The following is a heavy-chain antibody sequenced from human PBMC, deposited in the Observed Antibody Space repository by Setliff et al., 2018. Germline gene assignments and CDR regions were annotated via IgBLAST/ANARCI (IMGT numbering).Heavy chain of an antibody. CDR3: AKALTTVRGGPFDY. CDR2: ISRSGGNT. Sequence: LRLSCAASGFTFSSYAMSWVRQAPGKGLEWVSGISRSGGNTYFAASVKGRFIISRDNSRNTVYLQMNSLRVEDTAVYYCAKALTTVRGGPFDYWGQGTLVTVSS. CDR1: GFTFSSYA. V-gene: IGHV3-23*01. J-gene: IGHJ4*02. D-gene: IGHD3-10*01.